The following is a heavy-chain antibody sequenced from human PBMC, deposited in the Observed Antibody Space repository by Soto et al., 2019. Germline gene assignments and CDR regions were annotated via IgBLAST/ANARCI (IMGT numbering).Heavy chain of an antibody. V-gene: IGHV4-4*07. D-gene: IGHD3-22*01. J-gene: IGHJ4*02. CDR1: GGSIGSYY. CDR2: IYTSGST. CDR3: AREPYYYDSSGYYSLFDH. Sequence: XETLSLTCTVSGGSIGSYYWSWIRQPAGKGLEWIGRIYTSGSTNYNPSLKSRVTMSVDTSKNQFSLKLSSVTDADTAVYYCAREPYYYDSSGYYSLFDHWGQGTLVTVSS.